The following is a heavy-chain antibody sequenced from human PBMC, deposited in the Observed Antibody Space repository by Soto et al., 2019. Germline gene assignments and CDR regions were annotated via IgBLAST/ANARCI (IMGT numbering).Heavy chain of an antibody. D-gene: IGHD2-2*01. CDR1: GFTFSSYS. Sequence: EVQLVESGGGLVKPGGSLRLSCAASGFTFSSYSMNWVRQAPGKGLEWVSSISSSSSYIYYADSVKGRFTISRDNAKNSLYLQMNSLRAEDTAVYYCARDPSSTSCYDYWGQGTLVTVSS. CDR3: ARDPSSTSCYDY. V-gene: IGHV3-21*01. CDR2: ISSSSSYI. J-gene: IGHJ4*02.